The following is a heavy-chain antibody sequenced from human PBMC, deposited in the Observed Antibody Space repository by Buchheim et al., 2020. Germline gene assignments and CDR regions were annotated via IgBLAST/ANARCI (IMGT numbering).Heavy chain of an antibody. CDR3: ARVSGEYQLQSMGYFDY. J-gene: IGHJ4*02. CDR2: IYYSGST. V-gene: IGHV4-61*01. Sequence: QVQLQESGPGLVKPSETLSLTCTVSGGSVSSGSYYWSWIRQPPGKGLEWIGYIYYSGSTNYNPSLKSRVTIPVDTSKNQFSLKLRAVTTADTAVYYCARVSGEYQLQSMGYFDYWGQGTL. D-gene: IGHD2-2*01. CDR1: GGSVSSGSYY.